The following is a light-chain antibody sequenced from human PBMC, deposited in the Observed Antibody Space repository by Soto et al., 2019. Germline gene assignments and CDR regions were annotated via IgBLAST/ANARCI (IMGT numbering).Light chain of an antibody. Sequence: QSALTQPASVSGSPGQSITISCTGTSSGVGSYKFVSWYQHHPGKAPKLMIYEGSKRPSGVSYRFSGSKSSNTASLTRSGLQGEDEDDYYCCSYAGSSTVVFGGGTKLAV. CDR3: CSYAGSSTVV. J-gene: IGLJ2*01. CDR2: EGS. V-gene: IGLV2-23*01. CDR1: SSGVGSYKF.